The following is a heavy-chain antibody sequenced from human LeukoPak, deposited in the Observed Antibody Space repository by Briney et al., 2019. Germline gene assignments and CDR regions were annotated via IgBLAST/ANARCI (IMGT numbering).Heavy chain of an antibody. Sequence: SETLSLTCAVYGGSFSGYYWSWIRQPPGKGLEWIGEINHSGSTNYNPSLKSRVTISVDTSKNQFSLKLSSVTAADTAVYYCARENSSGWYRERCYGYWGQGTLVTVSS. V-gene: IGHV4-34*01. CDR2: INHSGST. J-gene: IGHJ4*02. CDR3: ARENSSGWYRERCYGY. CDR1: GGSFSGYY. D-gene: IGHD6-19*01.